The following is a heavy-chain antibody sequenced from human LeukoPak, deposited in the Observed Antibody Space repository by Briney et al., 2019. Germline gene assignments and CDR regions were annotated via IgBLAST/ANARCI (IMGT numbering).Heavy chain of an antibody. J-gene: IGHJ4*02. CDR3: ARDRLFGNLPDY. Sequence: GGSLRLSCAASGFTFSSYSMNWVRQAPGKGLEWVSSISSSSSYIYYADSVKGRFTISRDNAKNSLYLQMNSLRAEDTAVYYCARDRLFGNLPDYWGQGTLVTVSS. D-gene: IGHD1-7*01. CDR2: ISSSSSYI. CDR1: GFTFSSYS. V-gene: IGHV3-21*01.